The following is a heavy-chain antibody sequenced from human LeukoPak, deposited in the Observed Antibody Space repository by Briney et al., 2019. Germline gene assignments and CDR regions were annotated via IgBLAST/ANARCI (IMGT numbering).Heavy chain of an antibody. CDR2: IRYDGSNK. CDR3: AKGHRYYYGSGSYDY. CDR1: RFTFSSYG. D-gene: IGHD3-10*01. Sequence: GGSLRLSCAASRFTFSSYGMHWVRQAPGKGLEWVAFIRYDGSNKYYADSVRGRFTISRDNSKSTLSLQMNSLRAEDTAVYYCAKGHRYYYGSGSYDYWGQGTLVTVSS. J-gene: IGHJ4*02. V-gene: IGHV3-30*02.